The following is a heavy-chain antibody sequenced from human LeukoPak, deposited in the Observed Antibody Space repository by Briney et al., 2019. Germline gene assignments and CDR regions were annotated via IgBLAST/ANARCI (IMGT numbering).Heavy chain of an antibody. V-gene: IGHV3-48*03. J-gene: IGHJ4*02. CDR1: GFTFSSYE. CDR2: ISRSGGTI. CDR3: AREGRSFFFEY. Sequence: GGSLRLSCAASGFTFSSYEMNWVRQAPGKGLEWVSYISRSGGTIYYADSVKGRFSISRDNAKDSLYLQMDSLRAEDTAVYYCAREGRSFFFEYWGQGILVTVST. D-gene: IGHD1-26*01.